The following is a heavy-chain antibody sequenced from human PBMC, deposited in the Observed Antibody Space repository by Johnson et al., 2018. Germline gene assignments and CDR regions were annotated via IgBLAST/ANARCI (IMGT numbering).Heavy chain of an antibody. D-gene: IGHD6-19*01. Sequence: VQLVQSGGGVVQPGRSLRLSCAASGFTFSSYGMHWVRQAPGKGLEWVSGISWNSGSIDYADSVKGRFTISRDNAKNSLYLQMNSLRPEDTALYYCAKDMRSGLAVADTSYFQHWGQGTLVTVSS. V-gene: IGHV3-9*01. J-gene: IGHJ1*01. CDR1: GFTFSSYG. CDR3: AKDMRSGLAVADTSYFQH. CDR2: ISWNSGSI.